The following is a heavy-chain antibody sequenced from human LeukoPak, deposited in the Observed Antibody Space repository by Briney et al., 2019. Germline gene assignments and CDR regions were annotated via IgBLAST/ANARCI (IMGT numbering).Heavy chain of an antibody. J-gene: IGHJ6*02. CDR2: INNDGTTT. D-gene: IGHD2-21*02. V-gene: IGHV3-74*01. Sequence: GGSLRLSCAASGFTFSSHGMHWVRQVPGKGLAWVSRINNDGTTTTYADSVGGRFTISRDNAGNTLHLQMSSLRAEDTAVYYCARGPAVSCGTSAGIQYCLDVWGQGTTVTVSS. CDR3: ARGPAVSCGTSAGIQYCLDV. CDR1: GFTFSSHG.